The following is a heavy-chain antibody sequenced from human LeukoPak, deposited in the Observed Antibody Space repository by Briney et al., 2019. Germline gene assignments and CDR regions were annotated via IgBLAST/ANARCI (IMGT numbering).Heavy chain of an antibody. D-gene: IGHD6-13*01. CDR3: ARSSWYDIIDY. Sequence: SQTLSLTCTVSGVSISSGSYYWSWIRQPAGKGLEWIGRIYTSGSTSYNPSLKSRVTILVDTSKNQFSLKLSSVTAADTAVYYCARSSWYDIIDYWGQGTLVTVSS. CDR2: IYTSGST. CDR1: GVSISSGSYY. V-gene: IGHV4-61*02. J-gene: IGHJ4*02.